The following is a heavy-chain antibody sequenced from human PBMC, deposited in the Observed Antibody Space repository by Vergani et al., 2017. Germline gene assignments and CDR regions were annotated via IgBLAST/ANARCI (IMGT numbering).Heavy chain of an antibody. Sequence: QVQLVQSGAEVKKPGSSVKVSCKASGGTFSSYAISWVRQAPGQGLEWMGGIIPIFGTANYAQKFQGRVTITADKSTSTAYMELSSLRSEDTAVYYCAGGTTVTPLGHVFAFDIWGQGTMVTVSS. J-gene: IGHJ3*02. CDR2: IIPIFGTA. D-gene: IGHD4-17*01. CDR3: AGGTTVTPLGHVFAFDI. CDR1: GGTFSSYA. V-gene: IGHV1-69*06.